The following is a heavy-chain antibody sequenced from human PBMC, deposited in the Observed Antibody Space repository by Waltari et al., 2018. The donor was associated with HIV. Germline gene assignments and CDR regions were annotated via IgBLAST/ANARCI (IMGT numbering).Heavy chain of an antibody. V-gene: IGHV4-39*01. CDR1: GGSISSSRYS. J-gene: IGHJ4*02. CDR3: ARHGMSSGWYGNFDY. CDR2: IYYSGST. Sequence: QLQLQESGPGLVKPSETLSLTCTVSGGSISSSRYSWGRNRQPPGKGVEWIGSIYYSGSTYYNPSLKSRVTISVDTSKNQFSLKLSSVTAADTAVYYCARHGMSSGWYGNFDYWGQGTLVTVSS. D-gene: IGHD6-19*01.